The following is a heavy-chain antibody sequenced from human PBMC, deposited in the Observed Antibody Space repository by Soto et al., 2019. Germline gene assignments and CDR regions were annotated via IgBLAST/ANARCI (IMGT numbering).Heavy chain of an antibody. D-gene: IGHD2-21*02. V-gene: IGHV3-74*01. CDR1: GFNFTNHW. CDR3: ARESGDWPLNWFDP. J-gene: IGHJ5*02. CDR2: ITSDGKSK. Sequence: VHLVESGGGLVQPGGSLRLSCAASGFNFTNHWMHWVRQAPGKGLVWVSRITSDGKSKAYAESVKGRFAISRDNAKNTVYLQMNGLTVEETAVYYCARESGDWPLNWFDPWGQGTLVTVSS.